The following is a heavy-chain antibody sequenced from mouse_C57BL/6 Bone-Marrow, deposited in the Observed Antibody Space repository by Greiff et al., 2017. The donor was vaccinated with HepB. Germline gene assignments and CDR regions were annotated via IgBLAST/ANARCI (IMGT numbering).Heavy chain of an antibody. V-gene: IGHV6-3*01. CDR2: IRLKSDNYAT. CDR3: TRGNYYYGSSYGYFDV. D-gene: IGHD1-1*01. CDR1: GFTFSNYW. Sequence: EVKLVESGGGLVQPGGSMKLSCVASGFTFSNYWMNWVRQSPEKGLEWVAQIRLKSDNYATHYAESVKGRFTISRDDSKSSVYLQMNNLRAEDTGIYYCTRGNYYYGSSYGYFDVWGTGTTVTVSS. J-gene: IGHJ1*03.